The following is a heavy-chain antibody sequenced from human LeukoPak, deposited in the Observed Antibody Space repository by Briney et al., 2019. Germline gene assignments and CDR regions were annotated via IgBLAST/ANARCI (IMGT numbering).Heavy chain of an antibody. D-gene: IGHD3-22*01. CDR2: INHSGST. J-gene: IGHJ4*02. CDR3: ASEGYYDSSAPGDY. Sequence: SETLSLTCAVYGGSFSGYYWSWIRQPPGKGLEWIGEINHSGSTNYNPSLKSRVTISVDTSKNQFSLKLSSVTAADTAVYYCASEGYYDSSAPGDYWGQGTLVTVSS. CDR1: GGSFSGYY. V-gene: IGHV4-34*01.